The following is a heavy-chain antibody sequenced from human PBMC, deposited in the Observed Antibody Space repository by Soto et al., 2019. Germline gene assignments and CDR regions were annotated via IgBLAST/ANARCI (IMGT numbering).Heavy chain of an antibody. V-gene: IGHV4-39*01. CDR1: GGSISSSSYY. CDR2: IYYSGST. CDR3: PSPRVVAAPSSSSSYMAV. Sequence: SETLSLTCTVSGGSISSSSYYWGWIRQPPGKGREWIGSIYYSGSTYYNPSLKSRVTISVDTSKNQFSLKLSSVTPADPPLFSFPSPRVVAAPSSSSSYMAVWAKGPTAPV. J-gene: IGHJ6*03. D-gene: IGHD2-15*01.